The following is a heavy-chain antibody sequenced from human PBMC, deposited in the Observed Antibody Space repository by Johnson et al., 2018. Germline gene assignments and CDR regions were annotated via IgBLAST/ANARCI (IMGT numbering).Heavy chain of an antibody. V-gene: IGHV3-7*01. CDR3: GRDSGGVIADAFDI. Sequence: VQLVQSGGGLVQPGGSLRLSCAASGFSFSSHWMNWVRQAPGKGMEWVANIKQDGSERYYVDSVKGRFTISRDKAKNSLYLQMNSLRAEDTAVYYCGRDSGGVIADAFDIWGQGTMVTVSS. CDR1: GFSFSSHW. D-gene: IGHD3-10*01. J-gene: IGHJ3*02. CDR2: IKQDGSER.